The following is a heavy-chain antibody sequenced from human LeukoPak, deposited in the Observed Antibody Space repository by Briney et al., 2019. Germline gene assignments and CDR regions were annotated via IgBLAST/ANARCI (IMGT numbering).Heavy chain of an antibody. D-gene: IGHD3-16*01. CDR1: GLSFSSFE. J-gene: IGHJ4*02. V-gene: IGHV3-48*03. CDR2: ISGSGGDI. Sequence: GGSLRLSCAASGLSFSSFEMTWVRQAPGKGLEWVSYISGSGGDIFYADSVKGRFTLSRDESRNTVYLQLNNLRVEDTAVYFCAKASWVSRADAVLWGQGTLVTVSS. CDR3: AKASWVSRADAVL.